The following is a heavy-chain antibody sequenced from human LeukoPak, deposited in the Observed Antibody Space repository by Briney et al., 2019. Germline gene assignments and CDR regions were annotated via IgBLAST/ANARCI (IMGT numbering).Heavy chain of an antibody. CDR2: ISGSGATS. V-gene: IGHV3-23*01. D-gene: IGHD2-8*01. CDR3: AKGFPIGGYFQH. Sequence: GSLRLSCGASEFTFTTYALSWVRQAPGKGLEWDSTISGSGATSYYADTVKGRCTIARDNSNDTLYLQVNSVRAEDTAVYYCAKGFPIGGYFQHWGQGTLVTVSS. J-gene: IGHJ1*01. CDR1: EFTFTTYA.